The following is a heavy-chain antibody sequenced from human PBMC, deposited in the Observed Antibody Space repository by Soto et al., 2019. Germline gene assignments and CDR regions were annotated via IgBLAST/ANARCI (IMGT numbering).Heavy chain of an antibody. CDR3: AREENYYDSSGYFD. V-gene: IGHV1-69*08. Sequence: QVQLVQSGAEVKKPGSSVKVSCKASGGTFSSYTISWVRQAPGQGLEWMGRIIPILGIANYAQKFQGRVTITEDKSTSTAYMELSSLRSEDTAVYYCAREENYYDSSGYFDWGQGTLVTVSS. J-gene: IGHJ4*02. CDR1: GGTFSSYT. D-gene: IGHD3-22*01. CDR2: IIPILGIA.